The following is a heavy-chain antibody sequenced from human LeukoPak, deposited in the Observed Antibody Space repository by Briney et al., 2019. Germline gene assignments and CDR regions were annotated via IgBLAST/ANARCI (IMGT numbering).Heavy chain of an antibody. CDR3: ARGDDFSGDH. CDR1: GFTFSNFW. D-gene: IGHD1-1*01. V-gene: IGHV3-7*04. CDR2: IHPEGNEK. Sequence: GGSLRLSCAISGFTFSNFWMSWVRQAPGRGLEWVANIHPEGNEKYHLESVKGRFTISRDNINNLLFLQMNALRVEDTAIYYCARGDDFSGDHWGQGTPVTVSS. J-gene: IGHJ4*02.